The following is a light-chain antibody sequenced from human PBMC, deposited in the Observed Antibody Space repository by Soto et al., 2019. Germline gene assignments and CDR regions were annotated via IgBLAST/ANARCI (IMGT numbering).Light chain of an antibody. J-gene: IGKJ1*01. Sequence: EIGLTQSPATLSLSPGERATLSCRASQSVSSYLAWYQQKPGQAPRLLIYGASSRATGIPDRFSGSGSGTDFTLTISRLEPEDFAVYYCQQYGSSPHTFGQGTKVDIK. V-gene: IGKV3-20*01. CDR1: QSVSSY. CDR2: GAS. CDR3: QQYGSSPHT.